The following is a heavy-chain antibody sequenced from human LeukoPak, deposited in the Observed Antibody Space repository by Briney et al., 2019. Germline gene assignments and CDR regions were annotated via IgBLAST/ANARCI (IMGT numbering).Heavy chain of an antibody. D-gene: IGHD3-10*01. CDR1: DFTFSRYW. CDR2: IKQDGSEK. J-gene: IGHJ4*02. CDR3: ARAPMGYYGSFDY. V-gene: IGHV3-7*01. Sequence: GGSLRLSCVASDFTFSRYWMSWVRQAPGKGLEWVANIKQDGSEKYYVDSVKGRFTISRDNAKNSLYLQMNSLRAEDTAVYYCARAPMGYYGSFDYWGQGTLVTVSS.